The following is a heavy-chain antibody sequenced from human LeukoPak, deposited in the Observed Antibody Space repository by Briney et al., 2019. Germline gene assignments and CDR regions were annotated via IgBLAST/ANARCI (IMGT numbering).Heavy chain of an antibody. D-gene: IGHD1-1*01. Sequence: QPGGSLRLSCAASGFAFSYYWMTWVRQAPGKGLEWVANIKQDGSEMYYVDSVKGRFTISRDNAKNSLYLQMSSLRAEDTAVYYCARGTAEITHWGQGILVTVSS. J-gene: IGHJ4*02. CDR2: IKQDGSEM. CDR1: GFAFSYYW. V-gene: IGHV3-7*01. CDR3: ARGTAEITH.